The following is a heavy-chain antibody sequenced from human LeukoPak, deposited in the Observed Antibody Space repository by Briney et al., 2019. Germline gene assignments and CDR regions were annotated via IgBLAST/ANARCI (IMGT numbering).Heavy chain of an antibody. CDR3: AKDLSYIGFGY. CDR2: IYSGGST. J-gene: IGHJ4*02. Sequence: GGSLRLSCATSGFIVSNKYMSWVRQAPGKGPEWVSVIYSGGSTYYADSVKGRFIISRDNSKNTMYLQMNSLRAEDTAVYYCAKDLSYIGFGYWGQGTLVTVSS. V-gene: IGHV3-66*01. D-gene: IGHD2-15*01. CDR1: GFIVSNKY.